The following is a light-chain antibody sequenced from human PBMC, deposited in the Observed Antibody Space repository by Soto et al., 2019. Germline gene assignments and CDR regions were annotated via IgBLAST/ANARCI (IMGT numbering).Light chain of an antibody. V-gene: IGKV3D-20*01. CDR1: QTVGSTY. CDR3: QHYGSSPWT. Sequence: EIVSTQSPGTLALFPGERASLSCGASQTVGSTYVAWYQQKPGLAPRLPIYDACSRATAIPDRFSGSGSGTDFTLTISRLEPEDFAVYYCQHYGSSPWTFGQGTKVEL. CDR2: DAC. J-gene: IGKJ1*01.